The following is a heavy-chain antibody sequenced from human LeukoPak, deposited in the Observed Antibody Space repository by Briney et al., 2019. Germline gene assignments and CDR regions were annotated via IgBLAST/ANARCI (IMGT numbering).Heavy chain of an antibody. Sequence: SETLSLTCAVSGYSISSGYYWGWIRQPPGKGLEWIGSIYHSGSTYYNPSLKSRVTISVDTSKNQFSLKLSSVTAADTAVYYCNLVATDYYYMDVWGKGTTVTVSS. D-gene: IGHD5-12*01. CDR3: NLVATDYYYMDV. J-gene: IGHJ6*03. CDR1: GYSISSGYY. V-gene: IGHV4-38-2*01. CDR2: IYHSGST.